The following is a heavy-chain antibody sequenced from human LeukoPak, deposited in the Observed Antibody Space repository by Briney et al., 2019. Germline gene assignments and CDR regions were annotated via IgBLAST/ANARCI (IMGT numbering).Heavy chain of an antibody. D-gene: IGHD6-19*01. J-gene: IGHJ4*02. Sequence: PGGSLRLSCAASGFTFSSYSMNWVRQAPGKGLEWVSYISSSSSTIYYADSVKGRFTISRDNAKNSLYLQMNSLRAEDTAVYYCARGTVAGYFDYWGQGTLVAVSS. CDR3: ARGTVAGYFDY. CDR2: ISSSSSTI. V-gene: IGHV3-48*04. CDR1: GFTFSSYS.